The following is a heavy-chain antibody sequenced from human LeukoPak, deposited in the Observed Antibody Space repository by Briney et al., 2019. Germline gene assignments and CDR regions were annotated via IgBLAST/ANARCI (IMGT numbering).Heavy chain of an antibody. CDR1: GGSFSGYY. Sequence: SETLSLTCAVYGGSFSGYYWSWIRQPPGKGLEWIGEINHSGSTNYNPSLKSRVTISVDTSKNQFSLKLSSVTAADTAVYYCARGPPFRGVTDVFASDPWGQGTLVTVSS. D-gene: IGHD3-10*01. J-gene: IGHJ5*02. CDR2: INHSGST. CDR3: ARGPPFRGVTDVFASDP. V-gene: IGHV4-34*01.